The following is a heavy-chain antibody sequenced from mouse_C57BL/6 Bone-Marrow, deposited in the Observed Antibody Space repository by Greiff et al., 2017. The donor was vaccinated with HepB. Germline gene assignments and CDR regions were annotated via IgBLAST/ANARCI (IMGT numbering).Heavy chain of an antibody. Sequence: QVQLQQPGAELVKPGASVKLSCKASGYTFTSYWMHWVKQRPGQGLEWIGMIHPNSGSTNYNEKFKSKATLTVDKSSSTAYMQLSSLTSEDSAVYYCARWVTTVVAPVAYWGQGTLVTVSA. CDR2: IHPNSGST. J-gene: IGHJ3*01. V-gene: IGHV1-64*01. D-gene: IGHD1-1*01. CDR1: GYTFTSYW. CDR3: ARWVTTVVAPVAY.